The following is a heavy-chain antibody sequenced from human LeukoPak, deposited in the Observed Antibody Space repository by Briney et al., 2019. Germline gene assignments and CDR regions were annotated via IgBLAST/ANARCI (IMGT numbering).Heavy chain of an antibody. D-gene: IGHD6-13*01. CDR1: GGSISSSSYY. CDR2: IYHSGST. J-gene: IGHJ4*02. CDR3: ARDKGSSSWLDY. Sequence: PSETVSLTCTVSGGSISSSSYYWGWIRQPPRKGLEWIGSIYHSGSTNYNPSLKSRVTISVDKSKNQFSLKLSSVTAADTAVYYCARDKGSSSWLDYWGQGTLVTVSS. V-gene: IGHV4-39*07.